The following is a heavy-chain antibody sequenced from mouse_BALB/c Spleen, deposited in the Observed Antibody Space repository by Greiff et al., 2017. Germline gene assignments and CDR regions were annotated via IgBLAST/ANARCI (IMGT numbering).Heavy chain of an antibody. V-gene: IGHV3-2*02. CDR2: ISYSGST. J-gene: IGHJ4*01. D-gene: IGHD2-1*01. Sequence: DVQLQESGPGLVKPSQSLSLTCTVTGYSIPSDYVWCGNKQLPRNLLEWTGYISYSGSTSYNPSLKSRISITRDTSKNQFFLQLNSVTTEDTATYYCARGNPDAMDDWGQGTSVTVSS. CDR3: ARGNPDAMDD. CDR1: GYSIPSDYV.